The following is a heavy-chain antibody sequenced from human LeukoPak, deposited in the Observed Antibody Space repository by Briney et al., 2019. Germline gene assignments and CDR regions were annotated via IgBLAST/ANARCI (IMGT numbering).Heavy chain of an antibody. V-gene: IGHV4-34*01. D-gene: IGHD3-10*01. CDR3: ARGWVRGVTHFDY. CDR1: GGSFSGYY. J-gene: IGHJ4*02. Sequence: PSETLSLTCAVYGGSFSGYYWSWIRQPPGKGLEWIGEINHSGSTNYNPSLKSRVTISVDTSKNQFSLKLSSVTAADTAVYYCARGWVRGVTHFDYWGQRTLVTVSS. CDR2: INHSGST.